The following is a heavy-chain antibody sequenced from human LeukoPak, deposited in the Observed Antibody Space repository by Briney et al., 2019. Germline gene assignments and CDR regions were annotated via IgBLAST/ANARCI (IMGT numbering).Heavy chain of an antibody. CDR1: GGSFSGYY. Sequence: PSETLSLTCAVYGGSFSGYYWSWIRQPPGKGLEWIGEINHSGSTNYNPSLKSRVTISVDTSKNQFSLKLSSVTAADTAVYYCARGSRYYYGSGSPILDRYYYGMDVWGQGTTVTVSS. D-gene: IGHD3-10*01. CDR2: INHSGST. V-gene: IGHV4-34*01. J-gene: IGHJ6*02. CDR3: ARGSRYYYGSGSPILDRYYYGMDV.